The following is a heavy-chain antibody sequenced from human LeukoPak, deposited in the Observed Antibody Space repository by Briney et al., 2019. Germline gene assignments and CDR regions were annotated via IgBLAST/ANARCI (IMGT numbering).Heavy chain of an antibody. D-gene: IGHD1-26*01. V-gene: IGHV4-34*01. CDR1: GGSFSGYY. Sequence: SETLSLTCAVYGGSFSGYYWTWIRQPPGKGLEWIGEIHHSGSTNYNPSLKSRVTISVDTSKNQFSLKLSSVTAADTAVYYCARHGTRYYYYYMDVWGKGTTVTISS. CDR3: ARHGTRYYYYYMDV. J-gene: IGHJ6*03. CDR2: IHHSGST.